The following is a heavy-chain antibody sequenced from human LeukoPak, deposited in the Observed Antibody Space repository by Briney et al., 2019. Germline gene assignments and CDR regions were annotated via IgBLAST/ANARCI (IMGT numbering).Heavy chain of an antibody. V-gene: IGHV3-30*18. J-gene: IGHJ4*02. CDR1: GFTFSSYG. CDR2: ISYDGSNK. Sequence: GGSLRPSCAASGFTFSSYGMHWVRQAPGKGLEWVAVISYDGSNKYYADSVKGRFTISRDNSKNTLYLQMNSLRAEDTAVYYCAKDQEWELLNWGQGTLVTVSS. D-gene: IGHD1-26*01. CDR3: AKDQEWELLN.